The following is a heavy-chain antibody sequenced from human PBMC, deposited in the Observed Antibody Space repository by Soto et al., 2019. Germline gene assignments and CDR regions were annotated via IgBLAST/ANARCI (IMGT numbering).Heavy chain of an antibody. D-gene: IGHD3-10*01. J-gene: IGHJ4*02. V-gene: IGHV4-4*02. CDR3: ARSEASGLDY. Sequence: QVQLQESGPGLVKPSGTLSLTCTVSGGSMSSSNWWNWVRQSPGKGLEWIGEAHHSGRTNYNPSLKSRVTTSVDKSKNQFSLKLSSVTAADTAVYYCARSEASGLDYWGQGTLVTVSS. CDR2: AHHSGRT. CDR1: GGSMSSSNW.